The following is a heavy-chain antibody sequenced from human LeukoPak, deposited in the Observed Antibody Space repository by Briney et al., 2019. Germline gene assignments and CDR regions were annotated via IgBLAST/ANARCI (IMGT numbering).Heavy chain of an antibody. CDR2: INPKSGGT. D-gene: IGHD7-27*01. Sequence: GVSVKVSCKASGYTFIGHYLHWVRQAPGQGLEWLGWINPKSGGTNYARDFQGRVTMTRDTSITTAYMELSSLRSDDTAMYYCAIHWGSGWYFDLWGRGTQVTVSS. CDR3: AIHWGSGWYFDL. V-gene: IGHV1-2*02. J-gene: IGHJ2*01. CDR1: GYTFIGHY.